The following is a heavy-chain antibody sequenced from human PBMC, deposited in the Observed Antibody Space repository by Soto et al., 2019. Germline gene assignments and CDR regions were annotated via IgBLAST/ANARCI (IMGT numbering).Heavy chain of an antibody. CDR1: GYTFTSYY. J-gene: IGHJ4*02. Sequence: ASVKVSCKASGYTFTSYYMHWVRQAPGQGLEWMGIINPSGGSTSYAQKFQGRVTMTRDTSTSTVYMELSSLRSEDTAVYYCARDGAGYSSSWFMDYWGQGTLVTVSS. V-gene: IGHV1-46*03. CDR3: ARDGAGYSSSWFMDY. D-gene: IGHD6-13*01. CDR2: INPSGGST.